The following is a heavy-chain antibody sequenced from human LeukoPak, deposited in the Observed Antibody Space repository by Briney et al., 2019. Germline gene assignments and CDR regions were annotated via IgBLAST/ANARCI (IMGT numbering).Heavy chain of an antibody. CDR3: AGEGFIY. V-gene: IGHV3-33*01. Sequence: GGSLRLSCAASGFTFSTYGMHWVRQAPGKGLEWVAVIWSDGSDKYYADSVKGRFTISRDNAKNTLYLQMNSLRVEDTAVYYCAGEGFIYWGQGTLVTVSS. D-gene: IGHD3-3*01. CDR2: IWSDGSDK. CDR1: GFTFSTYG. J-gene: IGHJ4*02.